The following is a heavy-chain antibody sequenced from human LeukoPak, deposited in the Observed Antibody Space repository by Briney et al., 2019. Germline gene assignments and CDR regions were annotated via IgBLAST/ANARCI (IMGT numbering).Heavy chain of an antibody. J-gene: IGHJ5*02. CDR3: ARANGSGSCNWFDP. CDR2: IYYSGST. CDR1: GGSISSHY. Sequence: SETLSLTCTVSGGSISSHYWSWIRQPPGKGLEWIGYIYYSGSTNYNPSLKSRVTISVDTSKNQFSLKLSSVTAADTAVYYCARANGSGSCNWFDPWGQGTLVTVSS. V-gene: IGHV4-59*11. D-gene: IGHD3-10*01.